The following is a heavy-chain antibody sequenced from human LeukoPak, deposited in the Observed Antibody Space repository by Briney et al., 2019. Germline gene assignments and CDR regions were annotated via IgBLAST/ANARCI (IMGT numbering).Heavy chain of an antibody. D-gene: IGHD6-19*01. CDR3: AKEIAVAAFDY. CDR1: GFTFSSYA. V-gene: IGHV3-23*01. Sequence: PGGSLRLSCAASGFTFSSYAMTWVRQAPGKGLEWVSTFSGGGDSTYYADSVKGRFTIARDYSKNTLYLQMNSLRAEDTAIYFCAKEIAVAAFDYWGQGTLVTVSS. CDR2: FSGGGDST. J-gene: IGHJ4*02.